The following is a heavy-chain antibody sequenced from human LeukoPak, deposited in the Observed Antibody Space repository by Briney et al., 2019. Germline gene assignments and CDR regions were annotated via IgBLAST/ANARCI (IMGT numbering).Heavy chain of an antibody. CDR1: GFTFSSYE. D-gene: IGHD5-12*01. V-gene: IGHV3-48*03. CDR2: IGSSGSTI. Sequence: RGSLRLSCAASGFTFSSYEMNWVRQAPGKGVDWVSYIGSSGSTIDDADSVKGRFTISIDNAKSSLYLQMSSLRADDAAVYYCGRRGYSGHDSLASWGQGTLVTVSS. CDR3: GRRGYSGHDSLAS. J-gene: IGHJ4*02.